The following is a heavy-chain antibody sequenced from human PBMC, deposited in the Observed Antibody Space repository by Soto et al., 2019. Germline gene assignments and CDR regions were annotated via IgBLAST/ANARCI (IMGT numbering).Heavy chain of an antibody. D-gene: IGHD3-3*01. Sequence: SETLSLTCAVYGGSFSGYYWSWIRQHTGKGLEWIGEINHSGSTNYNPSLKSRVTISVDTSKNQFSLKLSSVTAADTAVYYCARARDYDFWSGYSDFDYWGQGTLVTVSS. V-gene: IGHV4-34*01. CDR2: INHSGST. CDR3: ARARDYDFWSGYSDFDY. J-gene: IGHJ4*02. CDR1: GGSFSGYY.